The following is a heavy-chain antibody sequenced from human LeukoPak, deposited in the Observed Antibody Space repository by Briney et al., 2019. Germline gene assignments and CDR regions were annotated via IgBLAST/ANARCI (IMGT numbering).Heavy chain of an antibody. CDR1: GYTFTSYD. D-gene: IGHD3-3*01. CDR3: ATPPHDFWSGYYFLDY. CDR2: MNPNSGNT. Sequence: ASVKVSCKASGYTFTSYDINWVRQATGQGLEWMGWMNPNSGNTGYAQKFQGRVTMTRNTSISTAYMELSSLRSEDTAVYYCATPPHDFWSGYYFLDYWGQGTLVTVFS. J-gene: IGHJ4*02. V-gene: IGHV1-8*01.